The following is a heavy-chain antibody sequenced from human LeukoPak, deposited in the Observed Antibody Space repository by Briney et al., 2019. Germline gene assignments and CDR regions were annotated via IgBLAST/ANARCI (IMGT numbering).Heavy chain of an antibody. CDR2: ISSRSGYI. V-gene: IGHV3-21*01. CDR1: GFTFSDYT. D-gene: IGHD3-22*01. CDR3: ARGSTYYDSSGQVPFDY. Sequence: GGSLRLSCVASGFTFSDYTMNWVRQAPGKGLEWVSSISSRSGYIYYADSVKGRFTISRDNAKNSLYLQMNSLRAEDTAVYYCARGSTYYDSSGQVPFDYWGQGTLVTVSS. J-gene: IGHJ4*02.